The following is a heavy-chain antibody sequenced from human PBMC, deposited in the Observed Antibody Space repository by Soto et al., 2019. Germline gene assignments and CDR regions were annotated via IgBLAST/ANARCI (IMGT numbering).Heavy chain of an antibody. J-gene: IGHJ6*02. Sequence: QVQLVQSGAEVKKPGSSVKVSCKASGGTFSSYTIRWVRQAPVQGLEWMGRIVPILGIANDAQKFQGRVTITADQSTSTAYMELTSLRSEDTAVYYCARAPSYYYDSRGPRDYYYGMDVWGQGTTVTVSS. CDR1: GGTFSSYT. CDR3: ARAPSYYYDSRGPRDYYYGMDV. V-gene: IGHV1-69*02. CDR2: IVPILGIA. D-gene: IGHD3-22*01.